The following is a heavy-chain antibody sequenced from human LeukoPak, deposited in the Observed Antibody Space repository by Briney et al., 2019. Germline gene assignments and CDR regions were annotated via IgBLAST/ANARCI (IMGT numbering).Heavy chain of an antibody. V-gene: IGHV3-23*01. J-gene: IGHJ4*02. CDR1: GFTFSTYA. Sequence: GGSLRLSCAASGFTFSTYAMSWVRQAPGRGLEWVSAISGSSGLTYYADSVKGRFTISRDNSKNTLFLQMNSLRAEDTAVYYCARRGESASYGDYRFDYWGQGTLVTVSS. D-gene: IGHD4-17*01. CDR3: ARRGESASYGDYRFDY. CDR2: ISGSSGLT.